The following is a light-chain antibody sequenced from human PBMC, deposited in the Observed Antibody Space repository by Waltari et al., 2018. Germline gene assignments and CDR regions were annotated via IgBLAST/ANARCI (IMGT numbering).Light chain of an antibody. CDR2: YVT. V-gene: IGLV2-23*02. CDR3: CSYSTSGSWM. Sequence: QSALTQPASVSGSPGQSTTIPCTGTSSNIGDYTLVSLFQHPPGKVPELVMYYVTKRPSGISDRFSGSKSGNTASLTISALQADDEADYYCCSYSTSGSWMFGGGTKVTVL. CDR1: SSNIGDYTL. J-gene: IGLJ3*02.